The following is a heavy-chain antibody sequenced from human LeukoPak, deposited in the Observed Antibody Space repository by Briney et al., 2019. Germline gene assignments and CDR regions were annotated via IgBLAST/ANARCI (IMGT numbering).Heavy chain of an antibody. D-gene: IGHD6-6*01. CDR2: MSSSSSFI. CDR3: VKNRQSSSSDFDY. Sequence: GGSLRLSCVASGFTFRIYSMNWVRQAPGKGLEWVASMSSSSSFITYADSIKGRFTISRDNAKNSLYLQMNSLRAEDTAVYYCVKNRQSSSSDFDYWGQGTLVTVFS. J-gene: IGHJ4*02. CDR1: GFTFRIYS. V-gene: IGHV3-21*06.